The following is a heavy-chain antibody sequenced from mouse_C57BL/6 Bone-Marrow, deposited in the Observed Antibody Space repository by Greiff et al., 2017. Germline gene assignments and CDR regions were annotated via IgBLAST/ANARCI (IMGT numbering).Heavy chain of an antibody. Sequence: VQLKESGGGLVKPGGSLKLSCAASGFTFSSYAMSWVRQTPEKRLEWVATISDGGSYTYYPDNVKGRFTISRDNAKNNLYLQMRHLKSEDTAMYYCASTFYFDYWGQGTTLTVSS. CDR2: ISDGGSYT. J-gene: IGHJ2*01. CDR3: ASTFYFDY. CDR1: GFTFSSYA. V-gene: IGHV5-4*01.